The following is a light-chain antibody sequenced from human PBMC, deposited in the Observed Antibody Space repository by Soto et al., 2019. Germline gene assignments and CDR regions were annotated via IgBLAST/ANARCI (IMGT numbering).Light chain of an antibody. CDR1: QTVNSYC. CDR3: HQFGCSPRT. Sequence: EIVWTQSPGTLALSRGETATLSCRASQTVNSYCLAWFQQRPGQAPRLLIFAASRRATDIPDRFSGSGSGTDFTLAIRRLQPEDFAVYYCHQFGCSPRTFGQGTKVDIK. CDR2: AAS. J-gene: IGKJ1*01. V-gene: IGKV3-20*01.